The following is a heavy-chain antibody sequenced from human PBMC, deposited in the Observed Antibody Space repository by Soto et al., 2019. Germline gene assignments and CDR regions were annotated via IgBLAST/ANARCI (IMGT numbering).Heavy chain of an antibody. V-gene: IGHV3-23*01. CDR1: GFTFSSYV. D-gene: IGHD3-22*01. CDR2: ISCSGGNT. CDR3: AKEMGDYYDSSGSWFDP. J-gene: IGHJ5*02. Sequence: PGGSLRLSCASSGFTFSSYVMSWVRQAPGKVLEWVSAISCSGGNTYYADSVKGRFTISRDNSKNTLFLQMNSLRAEDTALYFCAKEMGDYYDSSGSWFDPWGQGTLVTVSS.